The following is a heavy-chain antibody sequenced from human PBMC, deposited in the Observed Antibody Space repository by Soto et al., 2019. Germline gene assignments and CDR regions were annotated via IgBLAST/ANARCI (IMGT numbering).Heavy chain of an antibody. V-gene: IGHV3-13*01. CDR1: GFTFSSYD. D-gene: IGHD3-22*01. CDR2: IGTAGDT. CDR3: AIAPTFRDRSGFVQLGGMDV. Sequence: GGSLRLSCAASGFTFSSYDMHWVRQATGKGLEWVSAIGTAGDTYYPGSVKGRFTISRENAKNSLYLQMNSLRAEDTAVYYCAIAPTFRDRSGFVQLGGMDVWGQGTTVTVSS. J-gene: IGHJ6*02.